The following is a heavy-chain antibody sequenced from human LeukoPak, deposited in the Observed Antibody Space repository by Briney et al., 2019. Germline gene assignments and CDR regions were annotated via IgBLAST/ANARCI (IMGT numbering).Heavy chain of an antibody. CDR2: IYYSGST. CDR3: ARDPQVTIAAAGNY. D-gene: IGHD6-13*01. V-gene: IGHV4-39*07. Sequence: SETLSLTCTVSGGSISSSSYYWGWIRQPPGKGLEWIGSIYYSGSTYYNPSLKSRVTISVDTSKNQFSLKLSSVTAADTAVYYCARDPQVTIAAAGNYWGQGTLVTVSS. CDR1: GGSISSSSYY. J-gene: IGHJ4*02.